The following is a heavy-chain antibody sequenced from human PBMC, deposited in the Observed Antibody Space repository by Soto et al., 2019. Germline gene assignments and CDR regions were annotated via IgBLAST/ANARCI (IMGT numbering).Heavy chain of an antibody. Sequence: QVQLQESGPGLVKPSGTLSLTCTVSGGSIIGSNWWRWVRQTPAKGLEWIGEINHSGSTNYNPSLKSRVIISVDKSKNQYSLKLTSVTAADTAVYYCARDRISMLRGVRNYLGMDVWGQGTTVTVSS. D-gene: IGHD3-10*01. V-gene: IGHV4-4*02. CDR1: GGSIIGSNW. J-gene: IGHJ6*02. CDR3: ARDRISMLRGVRNYLGMDV. CDR2: INHSGST.